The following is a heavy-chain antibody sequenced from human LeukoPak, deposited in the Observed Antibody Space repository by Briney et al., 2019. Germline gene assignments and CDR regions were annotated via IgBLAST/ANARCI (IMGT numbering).Heavy chain of an antibody. CDR1: GFTFSSYW. CDR3: AIASPPLYDFWSGYDY. V-gene: IGHV3-7*01. J-gene: IGHJ4*02. CDR2: IKQDGSEK. D-gene: IGHD3-3*01. Sequence: GGSLRLSCAASGFTFSSYWMSWVHQAPGKGLEWVANIKQDGSEKYYVDSVKGRFTISRDNAKNSLYLQMNSLRAEDTAVYYWAIASPPLYDFWSGYDYWGQGTLVTVSS.